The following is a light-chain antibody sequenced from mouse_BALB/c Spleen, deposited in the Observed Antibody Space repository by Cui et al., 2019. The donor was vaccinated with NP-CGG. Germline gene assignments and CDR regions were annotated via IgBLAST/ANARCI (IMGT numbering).Light chain of an antibody. Sequence: QAVETQESALTTSPGETVTLTCRSSTGAVTTSNYANWVQEKPDHLFTGLIGGTNNRAPGVPARFSGSLIGDKAALIITGAQTEDEAIYFCALWYSNHWVFGGGTKLTVL. CDR1: TGAVTTSNY. V-gene: IGLV1*01. J-gene: IGLJ1*01. CDR2: GTN. CDR3: ALWYSNHWV.